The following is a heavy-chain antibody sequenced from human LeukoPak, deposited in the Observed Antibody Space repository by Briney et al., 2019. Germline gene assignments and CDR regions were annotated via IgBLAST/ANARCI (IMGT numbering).Heavy chain of an antibody. J-gene: IGHJ4*02. CDR3: ARHPLLWFGELLYEDY. Sequence: PGGSLRLSCAASGFTFSDYYMSWIRQAPGKGLEWVSYISSSGSTIYYADSVKGRFTISRDNAKNSLYLQMNSLRAEDTAVYYCARHPLLWFGELLYEDYWGQGTLVTVSS. V-gene: IGHV3-11*04. D-gene: IGHD3-10*01. CDR1: GFTFSDYY. CDR2: ISSSGSTI.